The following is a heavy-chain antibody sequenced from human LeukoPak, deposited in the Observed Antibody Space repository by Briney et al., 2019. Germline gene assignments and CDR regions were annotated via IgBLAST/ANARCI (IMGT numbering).Heavy chain of an antibody. J-gene: IGHJ4*02. D-gene: IGHD3-3*01. V-gene: IGHV3-33*01. Sequence: GRSQRLSCVASGFTFSSFGMHCVRQAPGKGLEWVALIWYDGSNTYYADSVKGRFTISRDDSKNTVYLQMNSLRAEDTALYYCARGFLDFDSWGQGTLVIVSS. CDR1: GFTFSSFG. CDR2: IWYDGSNT. CDR3: ARGFLDFDS.